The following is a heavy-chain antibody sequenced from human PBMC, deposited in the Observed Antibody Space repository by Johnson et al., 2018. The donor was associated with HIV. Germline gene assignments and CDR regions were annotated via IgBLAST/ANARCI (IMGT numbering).Heavy chain of an antibody. CDR1: GFTFSSYA. CDR3: ARKQWLDGAFDI. CDR2: ISYDGSNK. D-gene: IGHD6-19*01. Sequence: QVQLVESGGGVVQPGRSLRLSCAVSGFTFSSYAMHWVRQAPGKGLEWVAIISYDGSNKYYADSVKGRFTISRDNSKNTLYLQMNSLRAEDTAVYYCARKQWLDGAFDIWGQGTMVTVSS. V-gene: IGHV3-30-3*01. J-gene: IGHJ3*02.